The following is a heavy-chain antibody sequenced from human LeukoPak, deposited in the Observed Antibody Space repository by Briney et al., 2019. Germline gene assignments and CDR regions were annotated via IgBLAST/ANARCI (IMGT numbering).Heavy chain of an antibody. J-gene: IGHJ5*02. CDR1: GGSFSGYY. D-gene: IGHD2-2*01. CDR3: ARGPIVVAPAAMPSGFDP. V-gene: IGHV4-34*01. CDR2: INHSGST. Sequence: SETLSLTCAVYGGSFSGYYWSWIRQPPGKGLEWIGEINHSGSTNYNPSLKSRVTISVDTSKNQFSLKLSSVTAADTAVYYCARGPIVVAPAAMPSGFDPWGQGTLVTVSS.